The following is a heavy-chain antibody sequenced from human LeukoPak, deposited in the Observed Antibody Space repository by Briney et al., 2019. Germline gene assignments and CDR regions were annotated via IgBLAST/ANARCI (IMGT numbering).Heavy chain of an antibody. V-gene: IGHV3-53*01. Sequence: HPGGSLRLSCAASGFTVSSNYIWVRQAPGKGLEWVSVTYSGGSTSYADSVKGRFTISRDNSKNTLYLQMNSLRTEDTAVYYCARARLHHRSFDLKTSYYFDYWGQGTLVTVSS. D-gene: IGHD6-25*01. J-gene: IGHJ4*02. CDR2: TYSGGST. CDR1: GFTVSSNY. CDR3: ARARLHHRSFDLKTSYYFDY.